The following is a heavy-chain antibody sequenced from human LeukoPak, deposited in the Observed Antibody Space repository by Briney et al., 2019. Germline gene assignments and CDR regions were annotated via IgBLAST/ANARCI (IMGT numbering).Heavy chain of an antibody. Sequence: PGGSLRLSCAACGFTFSRYAMSWVRQAPGKGGEWVSAISGSGGSTYYADSVKGRVTISRENYKNTLDLQKNRLRAEETAEYNSAKGADRSSSPIVDYYYYMDVWGNGTTVTVSS. CDR3: AKGADRSSSPIVDYYYYMDV. CDR2: ISGSGGST. CDR1: GFTFSRYA. D-gene: IGHD6-6*01. J-gene: IGHJ6*03. V-gene: IGHV3-23*01.